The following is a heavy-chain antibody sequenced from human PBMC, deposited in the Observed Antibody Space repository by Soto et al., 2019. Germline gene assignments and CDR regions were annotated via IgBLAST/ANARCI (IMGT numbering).Heavy chain of an antibody. Sequence: QVQLQESGPGLVKPSETLSLTCTVSGGSIIRYYWSWIRQSPEKGLEWIGYIHHSGSTLYNPSLNKRATVSLDRSNNQFSLKLPSVTAADTALYYCAREVRSNTGWYWDYWGQGTLVTVSS. V-gene: IGHV4-59*01. D-gene: IGHD6-19*01. CDR2: IHHSGST. J-gene: IGHJ4*02. CDR3: AREVRSNTGWYWDY. CDR1: GGSIIRYY.